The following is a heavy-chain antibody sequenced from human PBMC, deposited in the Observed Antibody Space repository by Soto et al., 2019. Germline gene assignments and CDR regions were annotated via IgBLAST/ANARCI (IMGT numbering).Heavy chain of an antibody. V-gene: IGHV1-69*02. CDR3: ARGPLVVLNYFES. J-gene: IGHJ4*02. Sequence: QVQLVQSGTEVQKPGSSVKVSCKASGGTFRNYPINWVRQAPGQGLEWMGSIFPITDIPDYAQNFQARLTISADKSTSTAYMELSSLTSDDTAMYFCARGPLVVLNYFESWGQGTLVTVSS. CDR2: IFPITDIP. CDR1: GGTFRNYP.